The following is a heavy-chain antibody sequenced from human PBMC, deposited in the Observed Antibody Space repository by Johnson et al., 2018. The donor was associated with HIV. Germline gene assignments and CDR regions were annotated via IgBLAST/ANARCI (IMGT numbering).Heavy chain of an antibody. D-gene: IGHD3-22*01. CDR2: IKQDGSEK. Sequence: VQLVESGGGLVQPGGSLRLSCAASGFSFSSYWMTWVRQAPGKGLEWVASIKQDGSEKYYVDSVKGRFTISRDNAKTSLYLQVNSLGAEDTALYYCARALYYYDRGDALDIWGLGTMVTVSS. J-gene: IGHJ3*02. CDR1: GFSFSSYW. CDR3: ARALYYYDRGDALDI. V-gene: IGHV3-7*05.